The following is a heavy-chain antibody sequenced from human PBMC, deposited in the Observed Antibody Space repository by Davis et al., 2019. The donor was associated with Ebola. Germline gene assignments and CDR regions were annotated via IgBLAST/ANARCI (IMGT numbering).Heavy chain of an antibody. CDR3: ARDLGYEDY. D-gene: IGHD5-18*01. CDR2: ISYDGSNK. V-gene: IGHV3-30-3*01. CDR1: GFTFSSYA. J-gene: IGHJ4*02. Sequence: GESLKISCAASGFTFSSYAMHWVRQAPGKGLEWVAVISYDGSNKYYADSVKGRFTISRDNSKNTLYLQMNSLRAEDTAVYYCARDLGYEDYWGQGTLVTVSS.